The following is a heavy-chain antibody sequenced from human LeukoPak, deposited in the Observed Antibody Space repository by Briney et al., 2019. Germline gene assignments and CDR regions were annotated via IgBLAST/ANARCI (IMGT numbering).Heavy chain of an antibody. CDR3: ARLGITMVRGEDY. J-gene: IGHJ4*02. V-gene: IGHV4-39*07. CDR1: GGSISSSSYY. D-gene: IGHD3-10*01. CDR2: INHSGST. Sequence: SETLSLTCTVSGGSISSSSYYWVWIRQPPGKGLEWIGEINHSGSTNYNPSLKSRVTISVDTSKNQFSLKLSSVTAADTAVYYCARLGITMVRGEDYWGQGTLVTVSS.